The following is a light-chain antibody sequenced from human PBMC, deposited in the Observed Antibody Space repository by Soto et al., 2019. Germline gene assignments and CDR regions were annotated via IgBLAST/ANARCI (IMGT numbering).Light chain of an antibody. CDR1: QSVSSAY. J-gene: IGKJ5*01. Sequence: EIVLTNSPGTLSLSPVEIATLSCSAIQSVSSAYLAWYQQKPGQAPRLLIYAASTRATGVPARFSGSGSGTEFTLTISSLQSEDSAIYYCQQYNNWRAITFGQGTRLAI. CDR3: QQYNNWRAIT. CDR2: AAS. V-gene: IGKV3-15*01.